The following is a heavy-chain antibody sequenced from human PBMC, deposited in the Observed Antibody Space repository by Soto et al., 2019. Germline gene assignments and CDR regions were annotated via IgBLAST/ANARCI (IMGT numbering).Heavy chain of an antibody. V-gene: IGHV4-31*03. Sequence: QVQLQESGPGLVKPSQTLSLTCTVSGGSISSGGYYWSWIRQHPGKGLEWIGYIYYSGSTYYNPALKSRVTLPVDPSKNQFSLKLSSVTAADTAVYYCARDGRYYYGSGSRGHWFDPWGQGTLVTVSS. CDR2: IYYSGST. CDR3: ARDGRYYYGSGSRGHWFDP. CDR1: GGSISSGGYY. J-gene: IGHJ5*02. D-gene: IGHD3-10*01.